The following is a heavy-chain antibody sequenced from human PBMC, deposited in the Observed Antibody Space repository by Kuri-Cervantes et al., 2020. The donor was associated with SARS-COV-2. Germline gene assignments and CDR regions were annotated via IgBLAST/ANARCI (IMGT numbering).Heavy chain of an antibody. V-gene: IGHV1-69*13. D-gene: IGHD5-24*01. J-gene: IGHJ4*02. CDR3: AREWTDPIEMTTPTHFDY. CDR2: ILPILDAA. CDR1: GGTFSNHA. Sequence: SVKVSCKSSGGTFSNHAISWVRQAPGQGLEWMGGILPILDAANHAQKFQGRVTITADESTSTAYMELSSLRSEDTAVYYCAREWTDPIEMTTPTHFDYWGQGTLVTVSS.